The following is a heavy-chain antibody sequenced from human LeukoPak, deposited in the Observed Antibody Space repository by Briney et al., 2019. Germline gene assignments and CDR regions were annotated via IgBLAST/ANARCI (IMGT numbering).Heavy chain of an antibody. CDR2: INTDGNTR. V-gene: IGHV3-74*01. Sequence: GGSLRLSCATSGFTFSTSWMHWVRQAPGKGLVWVSRINTDGNTRDYADSVKGRFTISRDNAKNTLYLQMNSLRAEDTAIYYCVRDMGYYXKVXGQGXXVTV. CDR1: GFTFSTSW. CDR3: VRDMGYYXKV. D-gene: IGHD3-22*01. J-gene: IGHJ4*02.